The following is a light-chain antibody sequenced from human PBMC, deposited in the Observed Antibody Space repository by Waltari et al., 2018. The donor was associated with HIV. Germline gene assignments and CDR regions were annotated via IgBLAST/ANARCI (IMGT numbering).Light chain of an antibody. V-gene: IGLV1-47*01. CDR1: SSNIEHDN. CDR3: VGRASRLRGYV. Sequence: QSVLTQPPSSSGAPGQRGTISWSGSSSNIEHDNVYWYQQFPGAAPTLLIYKDTPRPSGVPARFPGAKSGTSASMAIGGLRSADEADYYCVGRASRLRGYVFGAGTKVTVL. CDR2: KDT. J-gene: IGLJ1*01.